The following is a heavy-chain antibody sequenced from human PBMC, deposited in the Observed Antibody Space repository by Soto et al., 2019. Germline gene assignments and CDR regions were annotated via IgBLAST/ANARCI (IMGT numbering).Heavy chain of an antibody. Sequence: QVHLVESGGGVVQPGRSLRLSCAASGFTFRSYGLHWVRQAPGKGLEWVEVIGFDGSNKYYADPVKGRFTISRDNSKNTLYLQTNTLRAEDTAVYYCAKNERRGYSYGVDFHYWGQGTLVTVSS. J-gene: IGHJ4*02. V-gene: IGHV3-33*06. CDR3: AKNERRGYSYGVDFHY. D-gene: IGHD5-18*01. CDR1: GFTFRSYG. CDR2: IGFDGSNK.